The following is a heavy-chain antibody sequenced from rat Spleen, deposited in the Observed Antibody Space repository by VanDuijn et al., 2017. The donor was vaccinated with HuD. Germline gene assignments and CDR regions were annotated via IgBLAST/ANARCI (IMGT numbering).Heavy chain of an antibody. J-gene: IGHJ2*01. Sequence: EVQLVESGGGLVQPGRSLKISCTASGFIFRKYDMAWVRQAPTKGLEWVASISPSGGSTYYRDSVKGRFIVSRDNAKSTLYLQMDSLRSEDTATYYCARRLEYFDYWGPGVMVTVSS. CDR2: ISPSGGST. D-gene: IGHD4-2*01. V-gene: IGHV5-25*01. CDR3: ARRLEYFDY. CDR1: GFIFRKYD.